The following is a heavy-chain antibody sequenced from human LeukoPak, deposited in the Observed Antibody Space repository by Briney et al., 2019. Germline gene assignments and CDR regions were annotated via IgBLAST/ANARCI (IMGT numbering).Heavy chain of an antibody. Sequence: PGGSLRLSCAASGFAFSNYSMYWVRQAPGKGLEWVSCINISSSYTYYADSVKGRFTISRDNAKNSLYLQMNSLRAEDTAVYYCAKDILAAGLFFDYWGQGALVTVSS. V-gene: IGHV3-21*01. D-gene: IGHD6-13*01. CDR3: AKDILAAGLFFDY. CDR1: GFAFSNYS. CDR2: INISSSYT. J-gene: IGHJ4*02.